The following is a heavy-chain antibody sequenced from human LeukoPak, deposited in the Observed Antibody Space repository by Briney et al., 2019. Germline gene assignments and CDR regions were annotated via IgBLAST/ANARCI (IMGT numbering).Heavy chain of an antibody. CDR2: INHSGST. V-gene: IGHV4-34*01. D-gene: IGHD3-3*01. Sequence: PSETLSLTCAVYGGSFSGYYWSWIRQPPGKGLEWIGEINHSGSTNYNPSLKSRVTISVDTSKNQFSLKLSSVTAADTAVYYCARGSRDTLWSGYYYYYYGMDVWAKGPRSPSP. CDR3: ARGSRDTLWSGYYYYYYGMDV. CDR1: GGSFSGYY. J-gene: IGHJ6*02.